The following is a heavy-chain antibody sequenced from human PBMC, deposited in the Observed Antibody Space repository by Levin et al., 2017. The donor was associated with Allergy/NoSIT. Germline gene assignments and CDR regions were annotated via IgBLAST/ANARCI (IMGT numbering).Heavy chain of an antibody. CDR3: ARGRVPNDY. J-gene: IGHJ4*02. CDR2: ISRGNSYT. Sequence: SCAPSGFIVSDSYMSWIRQAPGKGLEWVSYISRGNSYTNYLDSVKGRFTISRDNAKNSLYLQMNSLRAEDTAIYYCARGRVPNDYWGQGTLVTVSS. D-gene: IGHD3-10*01. CDR1: GFIVSDSY. V-gene: IGHV3-11*05.